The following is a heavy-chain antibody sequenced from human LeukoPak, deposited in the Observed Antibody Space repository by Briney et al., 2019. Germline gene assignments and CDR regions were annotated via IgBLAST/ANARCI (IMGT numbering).Heavy chain of an antibody. CDR2: IYSSGST. CDR1: GGSISDYY. J-gene: IGHJ5*02. CDR3: ARAERPDYGDYDWFDP. V-gene: IGHV4-4*07. Sequence: SETLSLTCTVSGGSISDYYWSWIRQPAGKGLEWIGRIYSSGSTNYNPSLKSRVTMSVDTSKNQFSLKLSSVTAADTAAYYCARAERPDYGDYDWFDPWGQGTLVTVSS. D-gene: IGHD4-17*01.